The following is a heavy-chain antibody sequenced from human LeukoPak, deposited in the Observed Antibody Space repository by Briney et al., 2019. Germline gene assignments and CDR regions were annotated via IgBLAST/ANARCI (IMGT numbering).Heavy chain of an antibody. Sequence: GGSLRLSCAASGFTFSGYWMSWVRQAPGKGLEWVANINLDGSVIHYVDSAKGRFTISRDNAMNSLYLQMNYLRAEDTALYYCATSDDSSGSDWGQGTLVTVSS. J-gene: IGHJ4*02. CDR3: ATSDDSSGSD. CDR2: INLDGSVI. V-gene: IGHV3-7*01. CDR1: GFTFSGYW. D-gene: IGHD3-22*01.